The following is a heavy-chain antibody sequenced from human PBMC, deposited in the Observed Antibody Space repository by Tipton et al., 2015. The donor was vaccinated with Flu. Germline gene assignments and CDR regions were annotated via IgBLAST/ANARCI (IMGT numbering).Heavy chain of an antibody. J-gene: IGHJ4*02. D-gene: IGHD2-2*01. Sequence: SLRLSCAASEFIFSTSWMHWVRQGPGKGLEWVSRISGDGSSTTYADSVKGRFTMSRDNAKDTLYLQMNSLRAEDTAVYYCARAMDYWGQGTLVTVSS. CDR3: ARAMDY. CDR2: ISGDGSST. CDR1: EFIFSTSW. V-gene: IGHV3-74*01.